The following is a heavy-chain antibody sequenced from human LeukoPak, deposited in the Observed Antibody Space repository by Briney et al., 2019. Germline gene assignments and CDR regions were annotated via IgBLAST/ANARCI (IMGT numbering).Heavy chain of an antibody. V-gene: IGHV3-13*04. CDR1: GFTFSNYD. CDR2: IGTAGDT. J-gene: IGHJ4*03. CDR3: ARGADTHFDY. Sequence: GGSLRLSCAASGFTFSNYDMHWVRQATGKGLEWVSAIGTAGDTYYQGSVRGRFTMSRENAKNSLYLQMNSLTAGDTAVYYCARGADTHFDYWGQGTMVTVSS. D-gene: IGHD2-15*01.